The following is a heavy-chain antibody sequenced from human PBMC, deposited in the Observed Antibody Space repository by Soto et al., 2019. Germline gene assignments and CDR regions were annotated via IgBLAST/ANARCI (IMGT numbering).Heavy chain of an antibody. CDR1: GDSVSSNSAA. D-gene: IGHD2-2*01. CDR2: TYYRSKWYN. Sequence: SQTLSLTCVISGDSVSSNSAAWNWIRQSPSRGLEWLGRTYYRSKWYNDYAVSVKSRITINPDTSKNQFSLQLNSVTPEDTAVYYCARDFVVVPAALDYYYYYGMDVWGQGTTVTVSS. J-gene: IGHJ6*02. CDR3: ARDFVVVPAALDYYYYYGMDV. V-gene: IGHV6-1*01.